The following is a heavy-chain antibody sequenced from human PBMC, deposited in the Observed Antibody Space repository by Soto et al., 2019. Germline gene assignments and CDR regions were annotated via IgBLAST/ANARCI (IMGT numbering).Heavy chain of an antibody. D-gene: IGHD6-19*01. Sequence: QVQLVESGGGVVQPGRSLRLSCAASGFTFSSYGMHWVRQAPGKGLEWVAVISYDGSNKYYADSVKGRFTISRDNSKNTLYLQMNSLRAEDTAVYYCAKGKRQWLARYYYYGMDVW. CDR2: ISYDGSNK. CDR3: AKGKRQWLARYYYYGMDV. CDR1: GFTFSSYG. J-gene: IGHJ6*01. V-gene: IGHV3-30*18.